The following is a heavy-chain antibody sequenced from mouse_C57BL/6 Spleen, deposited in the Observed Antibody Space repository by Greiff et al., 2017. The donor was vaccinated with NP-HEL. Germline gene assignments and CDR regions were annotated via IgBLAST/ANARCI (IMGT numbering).Heavy chain of an antibody. CDR1: GFTFTDYY. V-gene: IGHV7-3*01. Sequence: EVHLVESGGGLVQPGGSLSLSCAASGFTFTDYYMSWVRQPPGKALEWLGFIRNKANGYTTEYSASVKGRFTISRDNSQSILYLQMNALRAEDSATYYCARYGYGSSYVNYFDYWGQGTTLTVSS. D-gene: IGHD1-1*01. J-gene: IGHJ2*01. CDR3: ARYGYGSSYVNYFDY. CDR2: IRNKANGYTT.